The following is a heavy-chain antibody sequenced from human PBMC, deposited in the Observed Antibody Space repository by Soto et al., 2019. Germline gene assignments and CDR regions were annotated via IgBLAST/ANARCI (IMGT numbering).Heavy chain of an antibody. CDR2: ISGSGGST. D-gene: IGHD6-19*01. CDR1: GFTFSSYA. V-gene: IGHV3-23*01. CDR3: AKDRQSGYSSGWYRLGDY. Sequence: GGSLRLSCAASGFTFSSYAMSWVRQAPGKGLEWVSAISGSGGSTYYADSVKGRFTISRDNSKNTLYLQMNSLRAEDTAVYYCAKDRQSGYSSGWYRLGDYWGQGTLVTVS. J-gene: IGHJ4*02.